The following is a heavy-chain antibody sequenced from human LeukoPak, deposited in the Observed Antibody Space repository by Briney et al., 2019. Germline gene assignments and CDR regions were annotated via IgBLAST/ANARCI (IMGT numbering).Heavy chain of an antibody. J-gene: IGHJ4*02. Sequence: SETLSLTCTVSGGSISSSSYYWGWIRQPPGKGLEWIRSIYYSGSTYYNPSLKSRVTISVDTSKNQFSLKLSSVTAADTAVYYCARMVRGVYYFDYWGQGTLVTVSS. CDR1: GGSISSSSYY. D-gene: IGHD3-10*01. CDR2: IYYSGST. CDR3: ARMVRGVYYFDY. V-gene: IGHV4-39*01.